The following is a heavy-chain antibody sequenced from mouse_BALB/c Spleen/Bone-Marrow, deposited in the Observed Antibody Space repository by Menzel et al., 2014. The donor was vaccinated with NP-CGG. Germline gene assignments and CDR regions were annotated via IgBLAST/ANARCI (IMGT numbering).Heavy chain of an antibody. CDR1: GFNITDTY. Sequence: VQLKESGAELGKPGASVKLSCTASGFNITDTYMHWVKQRPEQGLEWMGRIDAANGNTKYDPQFQGTAPITADTYSNPAYLQLSSLKSDDTAVYYCSRLPYDYGCGDYWGQGTTLTVSS. V-gene: IGHV14-3*02. J-gene: IGHJ2*01. CDR2: IDAANGNT. CDR3: SRLPYDYGCGDY. D-gene: IGHD2-4*01.